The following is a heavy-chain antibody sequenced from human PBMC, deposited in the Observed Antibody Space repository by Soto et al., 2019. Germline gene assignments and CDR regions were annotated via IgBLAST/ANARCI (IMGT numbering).Heavy chain of an antibody. J-gene: IGHJ3*02. CDR2: INSDGSST. CDR1: GFTFSSYW. D-gene: IGHD3-16*01. CDR3: ARDNLRDDAFDI. V-gene: IGHV3-74*01. Sequence: EVQLVESGGGLVQPGGSLRLSCAASGFTFSSYWMHWVSRAPGKGLVWVSRINSDGSSTSYADSVKGRFTISRDNAKNTLYLQMNSLRAEDTAVYYCARDNLRDDAFDIWGQGTMVTVSS.